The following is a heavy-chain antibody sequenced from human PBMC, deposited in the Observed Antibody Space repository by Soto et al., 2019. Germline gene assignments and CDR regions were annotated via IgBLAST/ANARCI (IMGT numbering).Heavy chain of an antibody. D-gene: IGHD2-21*02. J-gene: IGHJ6*02. Sequence: QITLKESGPTLVKPTQTLTLTCTFSGFSLNTGGLGVDWIRQPPGKALEWLALIYWDGDKRYSPSLQSRLSITKDTSYKQVVLTMTHMDPVDTATYYCVHSRCGSDCLRSYSCHDYYGMDVWGQGNTVTVSS. CDR1: GFSLNTGGLG. CDR3: VHSRCGSDCLRSYSCHDYYGMDV. CDR2: IYWDGDK. V-gene: IGHV2-5*02.